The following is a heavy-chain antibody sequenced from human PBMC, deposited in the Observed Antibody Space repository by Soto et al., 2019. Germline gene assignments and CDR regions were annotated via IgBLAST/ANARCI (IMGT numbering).Heavy chain of an antibody. J-gene: IGHJ6*02. Sequence: PSQTLSLTCAISGDSVSSNSAAWNWIRQSPSRGLEWLGRAYYRSQWYYDSAVSVKSRITVIPDTSKNQFSLHLSSVTPEDTALYYCTKQKGDSRNYNGLGVRGPGTTVYVSS. V-gene: IGHV6-1*01. CDR1: GDSVSSNSAA. D-gene: IGHD4-4*01. CDR3: TKQKGDSRNYNGLGV. CDR2: AYYRSQWYY.